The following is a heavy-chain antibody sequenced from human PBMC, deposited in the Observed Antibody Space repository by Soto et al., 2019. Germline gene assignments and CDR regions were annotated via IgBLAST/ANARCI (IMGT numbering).Heavy chain of an antibody. Sequence: SEPLSLTCTVSGGSISSGGYYWNWIRQHPGKGLEWIGYIYYSGSTYYNPSLKSRVTISVDTSKNQFSLKLSSLRSEDTAVYYCAKYSSSWVRVPGSLGYFDYWGQGTLVTVAS. D-gene: IGHD6-13*01. CDR2: IYYSGST. V-gene: IGHV4-31*03. J-gene: IGHJ4*02. CDR1: GGSISSGGYY. CDR3: AKYSSSWVRVPGSLGYFDY.